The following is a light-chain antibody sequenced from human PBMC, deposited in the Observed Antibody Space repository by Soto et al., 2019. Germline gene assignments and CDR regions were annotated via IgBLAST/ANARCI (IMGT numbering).Light chain of an antibody. CDR3: QQYENLPT. CDR2: DAA. CDR1: QNINNY. Sequence: DIQLTQSPYSLSASVGDRVTITCQASQNINNYLNWYLQKPGRAPKLLIYDAANLEAGVPSRFRGSGSGTDFTFTISRLQPEAIETYYCQQYENLPTCGQGIRLEIK. V-gene: IGKV1-33*01. J-gene: IGKJ5*01.